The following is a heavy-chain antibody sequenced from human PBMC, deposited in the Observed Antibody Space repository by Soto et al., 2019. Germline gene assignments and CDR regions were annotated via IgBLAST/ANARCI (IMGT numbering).Heavy chain of an antibody. V-gene: IGHV3-21*01. CDR2: ISSSSSYI. D-gene: IGHD6-19*01. Sequence: PGGSLRLSCAASGFTFSSYSMNWVRQAPGKGLEWVSSISSSSSYIYYADSVKGRFTISRDNAKNSLYLQMNSLRAEDTAVYYCASQEQWLVPGFDYWGQGTLVTVSS. CDR1: GFTFSSYS. CDR3: ASQEQWLVPGFDY. J-gene: IGHJ4*02.